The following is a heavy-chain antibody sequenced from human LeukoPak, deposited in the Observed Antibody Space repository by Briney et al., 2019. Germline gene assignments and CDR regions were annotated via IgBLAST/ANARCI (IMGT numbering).Heavy chain of an antibody. V-gene: IGHV3-21*04. Sequence: GGSLGLSCAASGFTFSSYNMNWVRQAPGKGLEWVSSISSSSSYIYYADSVKGRFTISRDNAKNSLYLQMNSLRVEDTAVYYCARTYCGGDCYSSRGWFDTWGQGTLVTVSS. CDR2: ISSSSSYI. CDR1: GFTFSSYN. D-gene: IGHD2-21*02. J-gene: IGHJ5*02. CDR3: ARTYCGGDCYSSRGWFDT.